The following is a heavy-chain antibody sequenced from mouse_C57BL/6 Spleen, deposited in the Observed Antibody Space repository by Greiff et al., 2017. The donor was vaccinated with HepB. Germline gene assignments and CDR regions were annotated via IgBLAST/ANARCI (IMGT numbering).Heavy chain of an antibody. CDR2: IYPRSGNT. D-gene: IGHD2-4*01. J-gene: IGHJ2*01. V-gene: IGHV1-81*01. Sequence: QVQLKESGAELARPGASVKLSCKASGYTFTSYGISWVKQRTGQGLEWIGEIYPRSGNTYYNEKFKGKATLTADKSSSTAYMELRSLTSEDSAVYFCARSYDSSYFDYWGQGTTLTVSS. CDR1: GYTFTSYG. CDR3: ARSYDSSYFDY.